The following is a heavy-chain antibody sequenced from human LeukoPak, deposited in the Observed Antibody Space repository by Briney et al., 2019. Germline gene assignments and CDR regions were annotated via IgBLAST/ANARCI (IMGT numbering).Heavy chain of an antibody. V-gene: IGHV3-21*01. CDR3: ARVRANLIVGGSAADY. CDR1: GFTFSSYS. D-gene: IGHD1-26*01. Sequence: PGGSLRLSCAASGFTFSSYSTNWVRQAPGKGLEWVSSISSSSSYIYYADSVKGRFTISRDNAKNSLYLQMNSLRAEDTAVYYCARVRANLIVGGSAADYWGQGTLVTVSS. CDR2: ISSSSSYI. J-gene: IGHJ4*02.